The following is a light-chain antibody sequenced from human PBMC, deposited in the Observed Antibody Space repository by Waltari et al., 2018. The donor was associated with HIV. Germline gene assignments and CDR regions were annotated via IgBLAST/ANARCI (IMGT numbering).Light chain of an antibody. J-gene: IGKJ1*01. CDR2: GAS. V-gene: IGKV3-15*01. Sequence: EIVMTQSPATLSVFPGESATLSCRASQSVSSNLAWYQERPGQPPRPLIYGASTRVPGIPARFSGSGSGTDFTLTISSLQSEDFAVYYCHQRSNWPQTFGQGTKVEIK. CDR1: QSVSSN. CDR3: HQRSNWPQT.